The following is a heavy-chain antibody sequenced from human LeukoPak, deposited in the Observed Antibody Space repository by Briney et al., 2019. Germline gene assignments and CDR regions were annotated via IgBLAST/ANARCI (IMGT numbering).Heavy chain of an antibody. Sequence: ASVKVSCKASGYTFTSYGISWVRQAPGRGLEWMGWISAYNGNTNYAQKLQGRVTMTTDTSTSTAYMELSSLRSEDTAVYYCARDASAYYDILTGFDGGFDYWGQGTLVTVSS. J-gene: IGHJ4*02. D-gene: IGHD3-9*01. V-gene: IGHV1-18*01. CDR3: ARDASAYYDILTGFDGGFDY. CDR1: GYTFTSYG. CDR2: ISAYNGNT.